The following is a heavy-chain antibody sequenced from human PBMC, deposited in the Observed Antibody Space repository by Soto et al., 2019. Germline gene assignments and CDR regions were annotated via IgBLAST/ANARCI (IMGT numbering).Heavy chain of an antibody. CDR1: GGSIGSGDYY. CDR2: IYHSGST. J-gene: IGHJ3*02. CDR3: ARRYGLSAFDI. Sequence: SETLSLTCTVSGGSIGSGDYYWSWIRQPPGKGLEWIGYIYHSGSTYYNPSLKSRVTISVDTSKNQFSLKLSSVTAADTAVYFCARRYGLSAFDIWGQGTMVT. D-gene: IGHD3-10*01. V-gene: IGHV4-30-4*01.